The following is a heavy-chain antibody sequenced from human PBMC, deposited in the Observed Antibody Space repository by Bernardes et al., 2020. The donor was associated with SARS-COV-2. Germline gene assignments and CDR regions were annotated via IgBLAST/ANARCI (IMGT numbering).Heavy chain of an antibody. J-gene: IGHJ2*01. Sequence: GGSLRLSCAASGFTFSSYGFHWVHQAPGKGLEWVAGISHDAINLYYADAVKGRFTISRDNSRNTLYLQMNSLRAEDTAVYFCAKDGNPVAGRDYYFDLWGRGTLVTVSS. CDR2: ISHDAINL. V-gene: IGHV3-30*18. CDR3: AKDGNPVAGRDYYFDL. CDR1: GFTFSSYG. D-gene: IGHD6-19*01.